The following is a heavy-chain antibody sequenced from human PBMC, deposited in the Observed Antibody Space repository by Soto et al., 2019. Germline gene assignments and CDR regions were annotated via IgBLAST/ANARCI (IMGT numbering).Heavy chain of an antibody. Sequence: SLRLSCAASGFTFSSYEMNWVRQAPGKGLEWVSYISSSGSTIYYADSVKGRFTISRDNAKNSLYLQMNSLRAEDTAVYYCARFGIAAAHNYYYYGMDVWGQGTTVTVSS. J-gene: IGHJ6*02. CDR2: ISSSGSTI. CDR1: GFTFSSYE. CDR3: ARFGIAAAHNYYYYGMDV. V-gene: IGHV3-48*03. D-gene: IGHD6-13*01.